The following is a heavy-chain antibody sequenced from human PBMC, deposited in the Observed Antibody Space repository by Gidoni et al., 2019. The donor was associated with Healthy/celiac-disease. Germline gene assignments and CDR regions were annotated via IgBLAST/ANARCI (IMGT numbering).Heavy chain of an antibody. CDR1: GGSFSGYY. J-gene: IGHJ4*02. CDR2: INHSGST. V-gene: IGHV4-34*01. Sequence: QVQLQQWVAGLLKPSETLSLTCSVYGGSFSGYYWSWIRQPPVKGLEWIGEINHSGSTNYNPSLKSRVTISVDTSKNQFSLKLSSVTAADTAVYYCARAGFRYQPTFDYWGQGTLGTVSS. CDR3: ARAGFRYQPTFDY. D-gene: IGHD2-2*01.